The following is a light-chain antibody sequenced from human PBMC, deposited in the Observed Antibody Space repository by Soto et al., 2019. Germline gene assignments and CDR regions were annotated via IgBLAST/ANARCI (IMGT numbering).Light chain of an antibody. Sequence: EMVLTQSPGTLSLSPGERATLSCRASQSVSSSYLAWYQQKPGQAPRLLIYGASSRATGIPDRFSGSGSGTDLTLSISRLEPEECAVYYCQQYGSSPWMFGQGTKVGIQ. CDR1: QSVSSSY. J-gene: IGKJ1*01. CDR3: QQYGSSPWM. V-gene: IGKV3-20*01. CDR2: GAS.